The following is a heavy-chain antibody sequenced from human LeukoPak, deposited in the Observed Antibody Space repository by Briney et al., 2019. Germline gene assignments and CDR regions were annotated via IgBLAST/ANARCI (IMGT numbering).Heavy chain of an antibody. CDR3: ARGDAFDI. V-gene: IGHV3-64*01. Sequence: QPGGSLRLSCAASGFTFSSYAMHWVRQAPGKGLEYVSAISSNGGSTYYANSVKGRFTISRDNSKNTLYLQMGSLRAEDMAVYYCARGDAFDIWGQGTMVTVSS. J-gene: IGHJ3*02. CDR2: ISSNGGST. CDR1: GFTFSSYA.